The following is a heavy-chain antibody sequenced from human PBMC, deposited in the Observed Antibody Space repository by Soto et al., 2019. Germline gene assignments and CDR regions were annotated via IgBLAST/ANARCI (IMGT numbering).Heavy chain of an antibody. CDR1: GYTFTSYG. CDR2: ISAYNGNT. CDR3: ARDPFIVVVPAAHYYYYGMDV. J-gene: IGHJ6*02. D-gene: IGHD2-2*01. V-gene: IGHV1-18*01. Sequence: ASVKVSCKASGYTFTSYGISWVRQAPGQGLEWMGWISAYNGNTNYAQKLQGRVTMTTDTSTSTAYMELRSLRSDDTAVYYCARDPFIVVVPAAHYYYYGMDVWAKGPRSPSP.